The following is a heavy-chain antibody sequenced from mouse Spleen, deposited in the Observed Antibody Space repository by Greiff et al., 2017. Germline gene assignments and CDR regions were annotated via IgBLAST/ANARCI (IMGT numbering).Heavy chain of an antibody. CDR2: INPSNGGT. J-gene: IGHJ3*01. CDR3: ARYDGYEAWFAY. V-gene: IGHV1-53*01. CDR1: GFTFTSYW. Sequence: QVQLQQPGTELVKPGASVKLSCKSSGFTFTSYWMHWVKQRPGQGLEWIGNINPSNGGTNYNEKFKSKATLTVDKSSSTAYMQLSSLTSEDSAVYYCARYDGYEAWFAYWGQGTLVTVSA. D-gene: IGHD2-3*01.